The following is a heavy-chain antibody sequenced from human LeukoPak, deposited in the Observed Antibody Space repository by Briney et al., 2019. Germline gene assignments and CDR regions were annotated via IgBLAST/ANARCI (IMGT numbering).Heavy chain of an antibody. Sequence: GGSLRLSCAASGIDFSSNWMHWVRHAPGQGLVWVSRIKGDGISTNYADSVKGRFTISRDIAKNTLYLQMNSLRAEDTGVYYCAKDHYWSIDYWGRGTLVTVSS. CDR1: GIDFSSNW. CDR3: AKDHYWSIDY. J-gene: IGHJ4*02. D-gene: IGHD3-3*01. CDR2: IKGDGIST. V-gene: IGHV3-74*01.